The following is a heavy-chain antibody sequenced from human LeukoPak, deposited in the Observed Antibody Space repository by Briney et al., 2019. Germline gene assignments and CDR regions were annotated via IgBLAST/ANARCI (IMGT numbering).Heavy chain of an antibody. Sequence: KPSETLSLTCTVSGGSISSYYWSWIRQPPGKGLEWIGYIHYSGSTNYNPSLKSRVTISVDTSKNQFSLKLSSVTAADTAVYYCASVPHITMVRGVTNRYYYYYGMDVWGQGTTVTVSS. CDR1: GGSISSYY. J-gene: IGHJ6*02. D-gene: IGHD3-10*01. CDR2: IHYSGST. V-gene: IGHV4-59*08. CDR3: ASVPHITMVRGVTNRYYYYYGMDV.